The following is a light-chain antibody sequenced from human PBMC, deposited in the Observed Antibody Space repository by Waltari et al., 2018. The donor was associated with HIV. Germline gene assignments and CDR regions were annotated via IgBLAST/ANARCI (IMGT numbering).Light chain of an antibody. J-gene: IGLJ3*02. CDR1: SSDVGSYNL. CDR3: CSYAGSSTPWV. CDR2: EVS. V-gene: IGLV2-23*02. Sequence: QSALIQPAYVSGSPGQSITISCTGTSSDVGSYNLVSWYQQHPGKAPKLMIYEVSKRPSGVSNRFSGSKSGNTASLTISGLQAEDEADYYCCSYAGSSTPWVFGGGTKLTVL.